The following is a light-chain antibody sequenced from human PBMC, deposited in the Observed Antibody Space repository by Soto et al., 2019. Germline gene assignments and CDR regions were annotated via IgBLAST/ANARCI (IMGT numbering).Light chain of an antibody. CDR3: QQRSNWPIT. V-gene: IGKV3-11*01. CDR2: DAS. CDR1: QSVSSY. J-gene: IGKJ5*01. Sequence: EIVLTQSPATLSLSPGERATLSCRASQSVSSYLAWYQQKPGQAPRLLIYDASNRATGIPARFGGSGSGTDFTLTISSLGPEDFAVYYCQQRSNWPITFGQGTRLEIK.